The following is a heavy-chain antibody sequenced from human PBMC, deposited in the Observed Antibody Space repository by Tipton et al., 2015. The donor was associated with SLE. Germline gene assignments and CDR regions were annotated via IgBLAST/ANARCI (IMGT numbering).Heavy chain of an antibody. D-gene: IGHD3-16*01. V-gene: IGHV4-31*03. J-gene: IGHJ2*01. Sequence: TLSLTCTVSGGSISSGGHYWSWIRQHPGKGLEWIGYIYYSGSTFYNPSLNSRVTISVDTSKNQFSLKPTSVTAADTAVYYCARRDGGGYFDLWGRGSLVTVSS. CDR3: ARRDGGGYFDL. CDR2: IYYSGST. CDR1: GGSISSGGHY.